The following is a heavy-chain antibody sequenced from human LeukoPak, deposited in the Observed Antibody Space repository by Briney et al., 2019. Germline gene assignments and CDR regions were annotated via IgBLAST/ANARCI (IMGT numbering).Heavy chain of an antibody. CDR2: MNPNSGNT. Sequence: ASVKVSCKASGYTFTSYDINWVRQATGQGLEWMGWMNPNSGNTGYAQKFQGRVTMTRNTSISTAYMELSRLRSDDTAVYYCATISAIPSGRMIGFDIWGQGTMVTVSS. CDR1: GYTFTSYD. CDR3: ATISAIPSGRMIGFDI. D-gene: IGHD3-3*01. J-gene: IGHJ3*02. V-gene: IGHV1-8*01.